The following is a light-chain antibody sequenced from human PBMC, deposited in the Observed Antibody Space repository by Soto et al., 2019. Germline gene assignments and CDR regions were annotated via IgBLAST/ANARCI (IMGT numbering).Light chain of an antibody. CDR1: SSDVGGYNY. Sequence: QSVLTQPASVSGSPGQSITISCTGTSSDVGGYNYVSWYQQHPGKAPKLMIYDVSNRPSGVSNRFSGSKSGTSASLTITGLQAEDEADYYCQSYDSSLSGSYVFGTGTKVTVL. CDR3: QSYDSSLSGSYV. V-gene: IGLV2-14*01. CDR2: DVS. J-gene: IGLJ1*01.